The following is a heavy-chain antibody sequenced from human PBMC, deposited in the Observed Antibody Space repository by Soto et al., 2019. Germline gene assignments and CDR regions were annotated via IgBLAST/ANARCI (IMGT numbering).Heavy chain of an antibody. J-gene: IGHJ4*02. CDR2: IYYSGST. V-gene: IGHV4-30-4*01. Sequence: SETLSLTCTVSGGSISSGDYYWSWIRQPPGKGLEWIGYIYYSGSTYYNPSLKSRVTISVDTSKNQFSLKLSSVTAADTAVYYCARSSDYVPLDYWGQGTLVTVSS. CDR1: GGSISSGDYY. CDR3: ARSSDYVPLDY. D-gene: IGHD5-12*01.